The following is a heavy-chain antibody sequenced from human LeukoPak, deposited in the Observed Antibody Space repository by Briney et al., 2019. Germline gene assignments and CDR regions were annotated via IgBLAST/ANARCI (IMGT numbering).Heavy chain of an antibody. J-gene: IGHJ3*02. CDR3: ARATASYGGDAFDI. Sequence: GRSLRLSCAASGFTFSSYAMHWVRQAPGKGLEGGAVISYDGSNKYYADSVKGRFTISRDNSKNTLYLQMNSLRAEDTAVYYCARATASYGGDAFDIWGQGTMVTVSS. CDR2: ISYDGSNK. CDR1: GFTFSSYA. V-gene: IGHV3-30-3*01. D-gene: IGHD1-26*01.